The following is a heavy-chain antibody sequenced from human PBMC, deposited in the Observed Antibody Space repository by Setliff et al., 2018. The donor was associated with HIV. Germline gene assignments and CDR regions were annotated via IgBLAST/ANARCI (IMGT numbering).Heavy chain of an antibody. D-gene: IGHD2-21*01. J-gene: IGHJ6*04. V-gene: IGHV4-39*01. Sequence: PSETLSLTCTVSGGSISRNNYYWGWIRQPPGKGLEWIGNTYHNGITYDNVSLRSRLSISVDTSENRFSLKLCSVSATDTAVYYCATIDYYSVWGKGTTVTVSS. CDR2: TYHNGIT. CDR3: ATIDYYSV. CDR1: GGSISRNNYY.